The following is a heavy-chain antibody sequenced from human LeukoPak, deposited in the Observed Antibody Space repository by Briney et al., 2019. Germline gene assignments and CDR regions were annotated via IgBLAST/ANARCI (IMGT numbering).Heavy chain of an antibody. D-gene: IGHD2-21*02. CDR1: GGSFSGYY. Sequence: SETLSLTCAVYGGSFSGYYWSWIRQPPGKGLEWIGYIYYSGSTYYNPSLKSRVTISVDTSKNHFSLKLSSVTAADTAVYYCARGTGGDPYHFQHWGQGTLVTVSS. V-gene: IGHV4-59*01. J-gene: IGHJ1*01. CDR3: ARGTGGDPYHFQH. CDR2: IYYSGST.